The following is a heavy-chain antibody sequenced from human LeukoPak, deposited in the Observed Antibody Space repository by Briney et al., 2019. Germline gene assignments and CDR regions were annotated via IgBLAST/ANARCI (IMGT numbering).Heavy chain of an antibody. CDR1: GYTFTSYD. CDR2: MNPSSGNT. V-gene: IGHV1-8*01. J-gene: IGHJ4*02. D-gene: IGHD2-2*01. CDR3: ARTGSDCSSTSCYAGSTVGYY. Sequence: ASVKVSCKASGYTFTSYDINWVRQATGQGLEWMGWMNPSSGNTGYAQKFQGRVTMTRNTSISTAYMELSSLRSEDTAVYYCARTGSDCSSTSCYAGSTVGYYWGQGTLVTVSS.